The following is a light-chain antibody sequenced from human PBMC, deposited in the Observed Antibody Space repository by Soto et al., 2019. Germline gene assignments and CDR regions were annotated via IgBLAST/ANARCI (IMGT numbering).Light chain of an antibody. V-gene: IGLV1-47*01. CDR1: SSNIGSNY. CDR3: AAWDDSLSGPRV. J-gene: IGLJ3*02. Sequence: QSVLTQPPSASGTPGQRATISCSGSSSNIGSNYVYWYQQLPGTAPKLLIYRNNQRPSGVPDRFSGSKSGTSASLAISGLRSEDEADYYCAAWDDSLSGPRVFGGGTKLTVL. CDR2: RNN.